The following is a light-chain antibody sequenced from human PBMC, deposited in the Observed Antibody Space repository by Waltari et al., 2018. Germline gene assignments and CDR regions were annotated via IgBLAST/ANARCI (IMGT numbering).Light chain of an antibody. CDR1: ESVGRS. CDR2: GAS. J-gene: IGKJ1*01. V-gene: IGKV3-20*01. Sequence: CRASESVGRSLAWYQQRPGQAPRLLIYGASNRAPGIPDWFSGSGSGTEFSLTISRMEPEDFAVYYCQHYVRLPATFGQGTKVEIK. CDR3: QHYVRLPAT.